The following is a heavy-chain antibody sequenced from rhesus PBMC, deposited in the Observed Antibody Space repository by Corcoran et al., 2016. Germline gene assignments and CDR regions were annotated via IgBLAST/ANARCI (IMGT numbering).Heavy chain of an antibody. J-gene: IGHJ4*01. Sequence: EVRLVESGGDLVQPGGSLRLSCAASGFAFSDYYMSWVRQAPGKGLEWVSSIRSASSYIDYADSVKGRFTIARDNAKNSLSLQMNSLKTEDTAVYYCTRAYSNYHFDYWGQGVLVTVSS. V-gene: IGHV3S4*01. CDR2: IRSASSYI. CDR3: TRAYSNYHFDY. D-gene: IGHD4-23*01. CDR1: GFAFSDYY.